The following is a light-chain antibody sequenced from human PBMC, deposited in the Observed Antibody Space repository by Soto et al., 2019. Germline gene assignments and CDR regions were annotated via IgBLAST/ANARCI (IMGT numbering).Light chain of an antibody. CDR3: QQYGRSGR. V-gene: IGKV3-20*01. CDR2: GAS. CDR1: QSVSNNY. J-gene: IGKJ1*01. Sequence: EIVLTNAPCTLCGAACQIATHSFGASQSVSNNYLAWYQQKPGQAPRLLIYGASNRATGIPDRFSGSGSGTDFTLTISRLEPEDFAVYYCQQYGRSGRFGQGTKVEIK.